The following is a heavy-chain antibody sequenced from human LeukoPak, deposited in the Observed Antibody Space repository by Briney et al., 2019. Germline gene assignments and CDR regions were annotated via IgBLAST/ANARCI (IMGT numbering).Heavy chain of an antibody. CDR3: ARLYYYDSSVGAFDI. J-gene: IGHJ3*02. CDR1: GFTFSSYS. D-gene: IGHD3-22*01. V-gene: IGHV3-48*01. Sequence: PGGSLRLSCAASGFTFSSYSMNWVRQAPGKGLEWVSYISSSSSTIYYADSVKGRFTISRDNAKNSLYLQMNSLRAEDTAVYYCARLYYYDSSVGAFDIWGQGTMVTVSS. CDR2: ISSSSSTI.